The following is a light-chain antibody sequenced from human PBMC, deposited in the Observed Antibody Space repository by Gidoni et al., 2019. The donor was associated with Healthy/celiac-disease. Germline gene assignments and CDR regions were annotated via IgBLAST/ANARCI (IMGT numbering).Light chain of an antibody. CDR2: DAS. CDR3: QQYDNPS. V-gene: IGKV1-33*01. CDR1: QDISNY. J-gene: IGKJ3*01. Sequence: DIQMTQSPSSLSASVGDRVTITCQASQDISNYLNWYQQKPGKAPKLLIYDASNLETGVPSRFSGSGSGTDFTFTISSLQPEDIATYYCQQYDNPSLGPGTKVDIK.